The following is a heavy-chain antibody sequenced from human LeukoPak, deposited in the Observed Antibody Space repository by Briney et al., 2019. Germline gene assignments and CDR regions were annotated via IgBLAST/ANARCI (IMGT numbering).Heavy chain of an antibody. V-gene: IGHV3-53*01. D-gene: IGHD3-22*01. CDR3: AREYYDSSGYYYYFDY. CDR2: IYSGGST. CDR1: GFTVSSNY. J-gene: IGHJ4*02. Sequence: GGSLRLSCAASGFTVSSNYMGWVRQAPGKGLEWVSVIYSGGSTYYADSVKGRFTISRDKSKNTLYLQMNSLRAEDTAVYYCAREYYDSSGYYYYFDYWGQGTLVTVSS.